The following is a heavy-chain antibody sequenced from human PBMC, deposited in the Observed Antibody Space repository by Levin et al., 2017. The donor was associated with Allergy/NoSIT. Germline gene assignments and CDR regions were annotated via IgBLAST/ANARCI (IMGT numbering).Heavy chain of an antibody. Sequence: HAGGSLRLSCEASGFIFSNFGMHWVRQAPGKGLEWVAVISYDGSKKYYADSVKGRFTISRDSSKNTLYLQMNSLRAEDTAVYYCARPPGSIENWFDPWGQGTLVIVSS. CDR2: ISYDGSKK. CDR3: ARPPGSIENWFDP. D-gene: IGHD3-16*02. J-gene: IGHJ5*02. V-gene: IGHV3-30*03. CDR1: GFIFSNFG.